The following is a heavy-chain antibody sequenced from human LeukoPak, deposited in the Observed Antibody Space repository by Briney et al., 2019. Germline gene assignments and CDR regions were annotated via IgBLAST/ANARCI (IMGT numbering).Heavy chain of an antibody. CDR1: GYNFTSYW. D-gene: IGHD2-2*01. V-gene: IGHV5-51*01. J-gene: IGHJ4*02. CDR3: ARRYCSSTSCYAGSDH. Sequence: PGESLKISCKGSGYNFTSYWIGWVRQMPGKGLAWMGIIYPGDSDTRYSPSFQGQVIISADKSLSTAPLQWSSLKGSDTAMYYCARRYCSSTSCYAGSDHWGQGTLVTVSS. CDR2: IYPGDSDT.